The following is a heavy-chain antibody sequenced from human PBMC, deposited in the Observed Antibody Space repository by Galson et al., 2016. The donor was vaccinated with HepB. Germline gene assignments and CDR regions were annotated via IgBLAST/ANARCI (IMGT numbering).Heavy chain of an antibody. V-gene: IGHV4-61*02. CDR2: IYTSGNT. J-gene: IGHJ3*02. Sequence: TLSLTCTVSGASIRNISYYWNWIRQPAGKGLEWIGRIYTSGNTNYSPSLKGRVTISLDRSKNQFSLKLSSVTAADTAVYYCARQTTVTWGAFDIWGQGTMVTVSS. D-gene: IGHD4-17*01. CDR1: GASIRNISYY. CDR3: ARQTTVTWGAFDI.